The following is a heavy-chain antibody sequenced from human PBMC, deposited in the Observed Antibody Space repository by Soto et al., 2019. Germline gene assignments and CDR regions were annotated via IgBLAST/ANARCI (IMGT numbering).Heavy chain of an antibody. D-gene: IGHD4-4*01. J-gene: IGHJ4*02. CDR1: GGTFSSYA. Sequence: QVQLVQSWAEVKKPGSSVKVSCKASGGTFSSYAISWVRQAPGQGLEWMGGIIPIFGTAHYAQKCQARVTITADEYKSPAYMERSSLRSQYTAVYYCASGSRDSDYYFDYWGQGPLVTVSS. CDR3: ASGSRDSDYYFDY. CDR2: IIPIFGTA. V-gene: IGHV1-69*01.